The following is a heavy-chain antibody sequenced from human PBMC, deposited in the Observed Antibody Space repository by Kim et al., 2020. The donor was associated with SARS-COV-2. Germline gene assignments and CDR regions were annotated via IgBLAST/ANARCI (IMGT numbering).Heavy chain of an antibody. CDR3: AILGHVPAAMKYYYYGMDV. V-gene: IGHV4-34*01. CDR2: INHSGST. J-gene: IGHJ6*02. CDR1: GGSFSGYY. D-gene: IGHD2-2*01. Sequence: SQTLSLTCAVYGGSFSGYYWSWIRQPPGKGLEWIGEINHSGSTNYNPSLKSRVTISVDTSKNQFSLKLSSVTAADTAVYYCAILGHVPAAMKYYYYGMDVWGQGTTVTVSS.